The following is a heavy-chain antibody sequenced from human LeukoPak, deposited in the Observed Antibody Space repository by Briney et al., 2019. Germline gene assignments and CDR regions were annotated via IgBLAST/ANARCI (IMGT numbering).Heavy chain of an antibody. CDR3: ARGYVVAEGYGMDV. CDR2: IYYSGST. J-gene: IGHJ6*02. Sequence: SETLSLTCTVSGGSISSYYWSWIRQPPGKGLEWIGYIYYSGSTNYNPSLKSRVTISVDTSKNQFSLKLSSVTAADTAVYYCARGYVVAEGYGMDVWGQGTTVTVSS. CDR1: GGSISSYY. V-gene: IGHV4-59*01. D-gene: IGHD2-2*01.